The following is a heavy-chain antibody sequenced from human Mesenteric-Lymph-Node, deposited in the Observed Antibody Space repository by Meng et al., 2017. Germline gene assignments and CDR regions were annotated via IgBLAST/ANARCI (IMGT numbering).Heavy chain of an antibody. V-gene: IGHV5-51*01. Sequence: GESLKISCKPSGYRFSTYWIGWVRQMPGKGPEWMAAIYPGDSQTRYSPSFQGQVTISADKSTSTAYLQWSSLKASDTAIYYCARGDTAMVMDVWGQGTTVTVSS. J-gene: IGHJ6*02. CDR2: IYPGDSQT. CDR3: ARGDTAMVMDV. CDR1: GYRFSTYW. D-gene: IGHD5-18*01.